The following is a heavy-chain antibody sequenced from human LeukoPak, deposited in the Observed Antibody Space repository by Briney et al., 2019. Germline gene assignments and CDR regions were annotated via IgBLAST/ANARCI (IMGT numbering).Heavy chain of an antibody. J-gene: IGHJ6*03. Sequence: PGGSLRLSCAASGFIFSSYWIHWVRQAPGKGLVWVSRINPDGSSTTYADSVRGRFTISRDSAKNTLYMQMNSLRAGDTGVYYCARKDIVVVPASMVGGGDYYYMDVWGKGTTVTVSS. CDR1: GFIFSSYW. CDR2: INPDGSST. D-gene: IGHD2-2*01. V-gene: IGHV3-74*01. CDR3: ARKDIVVVPASMVGGGDYYYMDV.